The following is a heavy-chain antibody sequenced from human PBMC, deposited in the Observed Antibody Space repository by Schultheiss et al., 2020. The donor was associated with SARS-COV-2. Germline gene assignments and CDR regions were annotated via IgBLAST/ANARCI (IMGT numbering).Heavy chain of an antibody. Sequence: GGSLRLSCAASGFTFSSYSMNWVRQAPGKGLEWVSSISSSSSYIYYADSVKGRFTISRDNSKNTLYLQMNSLRAEDTAVYYCAKKTIFGVVFSPSDYWGQGTLVTVSS. J-gene: IGHJ4*02. CDR2: ISSSSSYI. CDR1: GFTFSSYS. D-gene: IGHD3-3*01. CDR3: AKKTIFGVVFSPSDY. V-gene: IGHV3-21*04.